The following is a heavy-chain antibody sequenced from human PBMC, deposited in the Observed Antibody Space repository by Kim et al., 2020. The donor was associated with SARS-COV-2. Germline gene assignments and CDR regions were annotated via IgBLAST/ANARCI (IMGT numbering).Heavy chain of an antibody. CDR1: GFTFSSYW. D-gene: IGHD1-26*01. CDR2: INSDGSST. Sequence: GGSLRLSCAASGFTFSSYWMHWVRQAPGKGLVWVSRINSDGSSTSYADSVKGRFTISRDNAKNTLYLQMNSLRAEDTAVYYCARSRGAAIYWYFDLWGRGTLVTVSS. J-gene: IGHJ2*01. CDR3: ARSRGAAIYWYFDL. V-gene: IGHV3-74*01.